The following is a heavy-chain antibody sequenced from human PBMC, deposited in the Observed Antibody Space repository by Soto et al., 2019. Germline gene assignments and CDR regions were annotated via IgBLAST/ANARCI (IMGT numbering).Heavy chain of an antibody. J-gene: IGHJ6*02. V-gene: IGHV1-18*01. CDR3: ARDLTIVPATHPRLENYGMDV. CDR2: VSPYNGHT. Sequence: QVQLVQSAAEVKKPGASVKVSCKASGYSFPSYGISWVRRAPGQGLEWMGWVSPYNGHTQFAQRFQGRVTMTTDTSTKTAYMELRNLRSDDTAHYYCARDLTIVPATHPRLENYGMDVWGQGTTVIVSS. CDR1: GYSFPSYG. D-gene: IGHD2-2*01.